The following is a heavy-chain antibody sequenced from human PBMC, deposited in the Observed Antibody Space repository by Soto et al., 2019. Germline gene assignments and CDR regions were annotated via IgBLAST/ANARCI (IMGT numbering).Heavy chain of an antibody. CDR1: QFPFSTFT. D-gene: IGHD1-26*01. CDR3: ARVPVGAAWWHFEL. Sequence: EVQLVESGGGLAKPGGSLRLTCAAYQFPFSTFTMTWVRQAPGKGLEWVSSISRGSDYIFYADSVKDRFIISRDNAKNSLFLQMNSRGAEETAEYSCARVPVGAAWWHFELWGRGTLVTVSS. V-gene: IGHV3-21*01. CDR2: ISRGSDYI. J-gene: IGHJ2*01.